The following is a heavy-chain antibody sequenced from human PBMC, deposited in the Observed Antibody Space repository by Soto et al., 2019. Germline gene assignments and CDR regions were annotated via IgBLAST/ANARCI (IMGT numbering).Heavy chain of an antibody. CDR2: ISDTGGST. V-gene: IGHV3-23*01. J-gene: IGHJ4*02. CDR3: AKDRFCGSTSCYGVFRY. D-gene: IGHD2-2*01. CDR1: GFTFSTYA. Sequence: EVQLLESGGGLVQPGGSLRLSCAASGFTFSTYAMSWVRQAPGKGLEWVSVISDTGGSTYYADSVKGRFTISRDNSKNTLYMQMNSMRAEDTALYYCAKDRFCGSTSCYGVFRYWGQGTLVTVSS.